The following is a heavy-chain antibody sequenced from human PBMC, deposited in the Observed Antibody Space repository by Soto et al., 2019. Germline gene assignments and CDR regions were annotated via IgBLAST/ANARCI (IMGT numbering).Heavy chain of an antibody. CDR2: ISGSGGST. J-gene: IGHJ3*02. Sequence: GGSLRLSCAASGFTFSSYAMSWVRQAPGKGLEWVSAISGSGGSTYYADSVKGRFTISRDNSKNTLYLQMNSLRAEDTAVYYCAKDRYIWGSYRSNDAFDIWGQGTMVTVSS. V-gene: IGHV3-23*01. CDR3: AKDRYIWGSYRSNDAFDI. CDR1: GFTFSSYA. D-gene: IGHD3-16*02.